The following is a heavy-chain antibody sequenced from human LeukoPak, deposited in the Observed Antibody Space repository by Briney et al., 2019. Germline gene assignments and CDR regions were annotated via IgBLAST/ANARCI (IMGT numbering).Heavy chain of an antibody. CDR3: ARDSSPVAGVGLF. CDR2: IYTYNGNA. J-gene: IGHJ4*02. Sequence: ASVKVSCKASGYTFSAYGISWVRQAPGQGLEWMGWIYTYNGNANHAEHLQGRVTLTSDSSTTTVYMELKNLTSDDTAVYYCARDSSPVAGVGLFWGQGTLVTVSS. V-gene: IGHV1-18*01. D-gene: IGHD6-19*01. CDR1: GYTFSAYG.